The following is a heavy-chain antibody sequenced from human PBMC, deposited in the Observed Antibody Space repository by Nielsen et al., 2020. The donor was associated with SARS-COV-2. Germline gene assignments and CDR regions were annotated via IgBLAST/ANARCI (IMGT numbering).Heavy chain of an antibody. CDR2: ISWNSGNK. J-gene: IGHJ4*02. D-gene: IGHD4/OR15-4a*01. CDR3: ARVGSYGDPEYLDY. CDR1: GFAFDDFA. Sequence: SLKISCAGSGFAFDDFAMHWVRQAPGKGLEWVSGISWNSGNKHYVDSVKGRFTISRDNARNTLYLQMNSLRVEDTAVYYCARVGSYGDPEYLDYWGQGALVTVSS. V-gene: IGHV3-9*01.